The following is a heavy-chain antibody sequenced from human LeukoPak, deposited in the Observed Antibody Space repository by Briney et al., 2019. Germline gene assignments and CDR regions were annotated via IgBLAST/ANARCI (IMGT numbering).Heavy chain of an antibody. D-gene: IGHD2-2*01. J-gene: IGHJ3*02. CDR1: GGSISSGSYY. CDR2: IYTSGST. CDR3: ARGVVPAAPDAFDI. V-gene: IGHV4-61*02. Sequence: PSETLSLTCTVSGGSISSGSYYWSWIRQPAGKGLEWIGRIYTSGSTNYNPSLKSRVTISVDTSKNQFSLKLSSVTAADTAVYYCARGVVPAAPDAFDIWGQGTMVTVSS.